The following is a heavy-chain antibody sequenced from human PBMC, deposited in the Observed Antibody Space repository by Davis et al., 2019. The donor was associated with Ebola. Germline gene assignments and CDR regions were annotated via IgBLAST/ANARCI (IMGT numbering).Heavy chain of an antibody. D-gene: IGHD6-13*01. CDR2: IYTSGNT. V-gene: IGHV4-4*07. CDR1: GGSISSYY. CDR3: ARAAIAAAGPAYYYYGMDV. Sequence: PSETLSLTCTVSGGSISSYYWSWIRQPAGKGLEWIGRIYTSGNTNYNPSLKSRVTMSVDTSKNQFSPKLSSVTAADTAVYYCARAAIAAAGPAYYYYGMDVWGQGTTVTVSS. J-gene: IGHJ6*02.